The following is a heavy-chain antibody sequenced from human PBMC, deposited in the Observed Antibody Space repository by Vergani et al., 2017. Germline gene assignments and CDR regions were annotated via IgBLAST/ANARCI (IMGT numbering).Heavy chain of an antibody. CDR1: GGTFSSYT. D-gene: IGHD4-23*01. CDR3: ARDLGRSRVNSHYGMGV. CDR2: IVPILDRK. V-gene: IGHV1-69*08. Sequence: QVQLVQSGAEMKKPGSSVKVSCKSSGGTFSSYTFIWVRLAPGQGLDWMGSIVPILDRKEYAQKFQGRVAITADTSTSTFYMELSSLRSEDTAVYYCARDLGRSRVNSHYGMGVWGQGTTVTVSS. J-gene: IGHJ6*02.